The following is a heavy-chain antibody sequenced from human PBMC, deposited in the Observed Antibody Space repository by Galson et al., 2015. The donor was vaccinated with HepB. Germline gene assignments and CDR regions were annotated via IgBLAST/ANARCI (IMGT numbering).Heavy chain of an antibody. V-gene: IGHV5-51*01. CDR3: ARADWTMVDRDDPDY. CDR1: GYSFTRYW. Sequence: QSGAEVKKPGESLKISCKGSGYSFTRYWIGWVRQMPGKGLEWMGIIYPGDSDTRYSPSFQGQVTISADKSISTAYLQWSSLRASDTAMYYCARADWTMVDRDDPDYWGQGTLVTVSS. CDR2: IYPGDSDT. J-gene: IGHJ4*02. D-gene: IGHD4/OR15-4a*01.